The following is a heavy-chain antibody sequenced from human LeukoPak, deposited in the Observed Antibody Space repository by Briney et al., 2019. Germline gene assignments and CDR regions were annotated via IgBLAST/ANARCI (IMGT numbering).Heavy chain of an antibody. CDR1: GYSFIDYY. CDR2: IHPNSGGT. V-gene: IGHV1-2*02. Sequence: ASVKVSCKTSGYSFIDYYIHWMRQAPGQGLEWMGWIHPNSGGTNYAQKFQGRVTMTRDTSISTAYMELSSLRSDDTAVYFCARLASVPGWGQGTLVTVSS. J-gene: IGHJ1*01. CDR3: ARLASVPG. D-gene: IGHD6-19*01.